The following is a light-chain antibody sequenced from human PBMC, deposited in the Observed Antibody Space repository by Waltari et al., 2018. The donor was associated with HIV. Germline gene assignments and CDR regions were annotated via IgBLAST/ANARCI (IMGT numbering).Light chain of an antibody. J-gene: IGKJ4*01. CDR3: QQYKVWPPAPT. CDR2: AAS. Sequence: EVVMTQSPNTLSVSPGERVTLSCRATENVQTDLAWYQQKPGQPPRLLIYAASTRATGAPVRCSGSGSGTEFTLTISSLQSEDFALYFCQQYKVWPPAPTFGAGTRVEMK. V-gene: IGKV3-15*01. CDR1: ENVQTD.